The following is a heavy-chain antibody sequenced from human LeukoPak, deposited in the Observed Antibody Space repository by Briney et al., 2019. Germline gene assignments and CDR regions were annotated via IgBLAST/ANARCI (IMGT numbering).Heavy chain of an antibody. J-gene: IGHJ4*02. D-gene: IGHD4-17*01. CDR2: ISAYNGNT. V-gene: IGHV1-18*01. CDR1: GYTFTSYG. Sequence: ASVKVSCKASGYTFTSYGISWVRQAPGQGLEWMGWISAYNGNTNYAQKLQGRVTMTTDTSTSTAYMELRSLRSDDTAVYYCARDPPRPGTVTFDYWGQGTLVTVSS. CDR3: ARDPPRPGTVTFDY.